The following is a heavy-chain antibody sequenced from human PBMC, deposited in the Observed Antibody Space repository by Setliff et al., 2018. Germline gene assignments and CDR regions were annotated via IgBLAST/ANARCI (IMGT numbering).Heavy chain of an antibody. Sequence: ASVKVSCKASGYTFSSNAFHWVRLAPGQTLEWMGWIHAGSSNTLYSQRFQDRITISRDTSATTVHMELSSLRSDDTAVYYCARMSTSGPHYDYWGQGTLVTVS. V-gene: IGHV1-3*01. CDR1: GYTFSSNA. J-gene: IGHJ4*02. CDR2: IHAGSSNT. D-gene: IGHD2-8*02. CDR3: ARMSTSGPHYDY.